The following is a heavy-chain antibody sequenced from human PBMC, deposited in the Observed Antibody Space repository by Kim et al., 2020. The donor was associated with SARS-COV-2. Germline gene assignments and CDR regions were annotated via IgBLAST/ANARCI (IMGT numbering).Heavy chain of an antibody. CDR2: MSDIGVT. CDR3: VRGGIVSRDSYAMDV. V-gene: IGHV4-59*11. D-gene: IGHD1-26*01. Sequence: SETLSLTCSVSGGSISDHYWTWIRQSPGTGLEWIGYMSDIGVTNYNPSLKSRVSMSLETSKNHFSLKMSSVTTADTAIVYCVRGGIVSRDSYAMDVWG. CDR1: GGSISDHY. J-gene: IGHJ6*02.